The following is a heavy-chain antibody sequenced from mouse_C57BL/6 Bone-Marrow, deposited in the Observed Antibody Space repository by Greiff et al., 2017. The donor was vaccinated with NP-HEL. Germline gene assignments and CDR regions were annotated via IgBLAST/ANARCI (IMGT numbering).Heavy chain of an antibody. CDR2: FYPGSGSI. J-gene: IGHJ1*03. D-gene: IGHD1-1*01. V-gene: IGHV1-62-2*01. CDR1: GYTFTEYT. Sequence: VQLQQSGAELVKPGASVKLSCKASGYTFTEYTIHWVKQRSGQGLEWIGWFYPGSGSIKYNEKFKDKATLTADKSSSTVYMELSRLTSEDSAVYFWARHEDRLTTVVPRWYFDVWGTGTTVTVSS. CDR3: ARHEDRLTTVVPRWYFDV.